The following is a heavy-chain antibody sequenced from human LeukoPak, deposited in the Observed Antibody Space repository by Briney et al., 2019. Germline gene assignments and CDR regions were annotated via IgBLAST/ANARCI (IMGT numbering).Heavy chain of an antibody. CDR2: ISGSGGST. J-gene: IGHJ1*01. D-gene: IGHD2-21*02. Sequence: GGSLRLSCAASGFTFSSYAMSWVRQAPGKGLEWVSAISGSGGSTYYAVSVKGRFTISRDNAQNSMYLQMNSLRVEDTAVYYCTSWGDTTAEYFQRWGQGTLVTVSS. V-gene: IGHV3-23*01. CDR1: GFTFSSYA. CDR3: TSWGDTTAEYFQR.